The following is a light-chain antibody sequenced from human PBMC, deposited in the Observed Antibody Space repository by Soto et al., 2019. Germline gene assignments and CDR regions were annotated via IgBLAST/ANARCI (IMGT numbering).Light chain of an antibody. J-gene: IGKJ3*01. CDR2: GAS. CDR1: QSVSNRY. CDR3: QQYGSSPFT. Sequence: EIVLTQSPANLSLSPGERATLSCRASQSVSNRYLAWYQQKPGQAPRLLIYGASSRASGIPDRFSGSGSGTDFTLTISRLEPEDFAVYYCQQYGSSPFTFGPGTKVDIK. V-gene: IGKV3-20*01.